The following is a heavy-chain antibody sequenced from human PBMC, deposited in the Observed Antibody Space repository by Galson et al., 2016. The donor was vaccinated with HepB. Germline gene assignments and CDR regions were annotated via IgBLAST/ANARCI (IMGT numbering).Heavy chain of an antibody. D-gene: IGHD6-13*01. CDR1: GYKFSNYA. V-gene: IGHV1-18*01. CDR3: ARDLQTSAGQHFKH. Sequence: SVKVSCKASGYKFSNYAIHWVRQAPGQGLEWMGWISGDNAYTNYAPKFQDRVTMTTETATSTAFMELRSLQSDDTAVYYCARDLQTSAGQHFKHWGQGTLVTVSS. J-gene: IGHJ1*01. CDR2: ISGDNAYT.